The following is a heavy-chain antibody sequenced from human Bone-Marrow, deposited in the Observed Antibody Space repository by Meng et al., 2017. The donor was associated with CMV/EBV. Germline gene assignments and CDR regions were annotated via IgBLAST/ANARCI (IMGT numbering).Heavy chain of an antibody. J-gene: IGHJ4*02. CDR2: INSDGSST. CDR1: GFTFSSYW. CDR3: ARDRNYYDSSGYYANLGFDY. D-gene: IGHD3-22*01. V-gene: IGHV3-74*01. Sequence: GGSLRLSCAASGFTFSSYWMHWVRQAPGKGLVWVSRINSDGSSTSYADSVKGRFTISRDNAKNTLYLQMNSLRAEDTAVYYCARDRNYYDSSGYYANLGFDYWGQGTLVTVSS.